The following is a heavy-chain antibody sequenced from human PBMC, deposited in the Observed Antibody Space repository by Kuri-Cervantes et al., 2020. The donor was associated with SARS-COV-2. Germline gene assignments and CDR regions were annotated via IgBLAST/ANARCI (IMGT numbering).Heavy chain of an antibody. CDR3: ARSIVDYNWFDP. Sequence: ASVKVSCKASGYTFTSYDINWVRQAPGKGLEWMGGFDPEDGETIYAQKFQGRVTMTEDTSTDTAYTELSSLRSEDTAVYYCARSIVDYNWFDPWGQGTLVTVSS. V-gene: IGHV1-24*01. CDR2: FDPEDGET. D-gene: IGHD2-15*01. CDR1: GYTFTSYD. J-gene: IGHJ5*02.